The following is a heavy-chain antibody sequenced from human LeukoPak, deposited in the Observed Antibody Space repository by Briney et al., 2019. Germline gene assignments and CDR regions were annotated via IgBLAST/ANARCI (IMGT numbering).Heavy chain of an antibody. CDR3: AKDRGYMDSRLGFDY. CDR1: GFTFSSYA. D-gene: IGHD3-10*01. J-gene: IGHJ4*02. CDR2: ISGRGGST. Sequence: GGSLRLSCAASGFTFSSYAMSWVRQAPGKGLEWVSAISGRGGSTYYADSVKGRFTISRDNSKNTLYLQMNSLRAEDTAVYYCAKDRGYMDSRLGFDYWGQGTLVTVSS. V-gene: IGHV3-23*01.